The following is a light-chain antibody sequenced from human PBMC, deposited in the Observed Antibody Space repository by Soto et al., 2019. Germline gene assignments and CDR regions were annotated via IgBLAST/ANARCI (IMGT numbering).Light chain of an antibody. CDR1: SSDVGAYNS. CDR2: EVN. Sequence: QSALTQPPSASGSPGQSVTISCTGTSSDVGAYNSVSWYQHHPGKAPKLIIYEVNKGPSGVPDRFSGSKSGNTASLTVSGLQAEDEADYYCQAYDYSLTAFVFGGGTKLTVL. J-gene: IGLJ3*02. CDR3: QAYDYSLTAFV. V-gene: IGLV2-8*01.